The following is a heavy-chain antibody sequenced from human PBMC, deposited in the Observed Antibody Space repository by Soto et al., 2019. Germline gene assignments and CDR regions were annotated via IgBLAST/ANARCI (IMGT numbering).Heavy chain of an antibody. J-gene: IGHJ4*02. CDR3: AREIGSSSYDY. CDR1: GHTFTGYY. Sequence: GASVKVSCKASGHTFTGYYMHWVRQAPGQGLEWMGWINPNSGGTNYAQKFQGWVTMTRDTSISTAYMELSRLRSDDTAVYYCAREIGSSSYDYWGQGTLVTVSS. CDR2: INPNSGGT. D-gene: IGHD6-6*01. V-gene: IGHV1-2*04.